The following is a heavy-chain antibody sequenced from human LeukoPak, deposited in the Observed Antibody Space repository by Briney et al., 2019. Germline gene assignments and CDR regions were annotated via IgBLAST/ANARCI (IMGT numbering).Heavy chain of an antibody. CDR2: ISSGPTYI. CDR1: GFTFSSYS. D-gene: IGHD2-2*01. Sequence: GGSLRLSCAASGFTFSSYSMNWVRQAPGKGLEWVSSISSGPTYIYYADSVKGRFTISRDNSKNSLYLRMNSLRAEDTAVYYCARDQTYCSSPSCYSDYWGQGTLVTVSS. CDR3: ARDQTYCSSPSCYSDY. V-gene: IGHV3-21*01. J-gene: IGHJ4*02.